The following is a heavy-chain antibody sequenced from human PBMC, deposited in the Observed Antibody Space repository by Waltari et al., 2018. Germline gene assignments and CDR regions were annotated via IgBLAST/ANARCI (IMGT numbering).Heavy chain of an antibody. Sequence: QVQLQESGPGLVKPSETLSLTCTVSGGSISSYYWSWIRQPPGKGLEWIGYIYTSGSTNYNPSLKSRVTISVDTSKNQFSLKLSSVTAADTAVYYCASSYSSSPDSDYWGQGTLVTVSS. CDR1: GGSISSYY. V-gene: IGHV4-4*09. D-gene: IGHD6-6*01. J-gene: IGHJ4*02. CDR3: ASSYSSSPDSDY. CDR2: IYTSGST.